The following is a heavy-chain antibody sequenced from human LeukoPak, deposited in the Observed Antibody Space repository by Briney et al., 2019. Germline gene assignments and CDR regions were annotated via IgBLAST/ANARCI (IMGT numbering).Heavy chain of an antibody. D-gene: IGHD6-13*01. Sequence: GGSLSLSCAASGFTFSSYSMNWVRQAPGKGLEWVSVIYSGGSTYYADSVKGRFTISRDNSKNTLYLQMNSLRAEDTAVYYCAREKTEAADAFDIWGQGTMVTVSS. J-gene: IGHJ3*02. CDR1: GFTFSSYS. CDR3: AREKTEAADAFDI. V-gene: IGHV3-53*01. CDR2: IYSGGST.